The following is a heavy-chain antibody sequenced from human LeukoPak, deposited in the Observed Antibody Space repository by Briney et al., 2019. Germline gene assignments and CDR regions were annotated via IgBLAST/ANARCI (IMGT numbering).Heavy chain of an antibody. CDR1: GGSISSGGYY. J-gene: IGHJ4*02. D-gene: IGHD3-16*02. CDR3: ASAGYDYVWGSYRYGN. Sequence: PSETLSLTCTVSGGSISSGGYYWSWIRQPPGKGLEWIGYIYYSGSTNYNPSLKSRVTISVDTSKNQFSLKLSSVTAADTAVYYCASAGYDYVWGSYRYGNWGQGTLVTVSS. CDR2: IYYSGST. V-gene: IGHV4-61*08.